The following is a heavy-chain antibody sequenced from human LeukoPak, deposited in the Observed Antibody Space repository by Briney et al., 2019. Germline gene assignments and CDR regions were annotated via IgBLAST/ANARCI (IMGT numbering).Heavy chain of an antibody. Sequence: PGGSLRLSCAASGFTFSSYAMSWVRQAPGKGREWVSFIRGIGGSTYYADSVKGRFTMTRDSSKNTLYLQMNSLRAEDTAVYYCAKDEYSSSWYSHYGMDVWGQGTTVTVSS. CDR1: GFTFSSYA. J-gene: IGHJ6*02. V-gene: IGHV3-23*01. D-gene: IGHD6-13*01. CDR3: AKDEYSSSWYSHYGMDV. CDR2: IRGIGGST.